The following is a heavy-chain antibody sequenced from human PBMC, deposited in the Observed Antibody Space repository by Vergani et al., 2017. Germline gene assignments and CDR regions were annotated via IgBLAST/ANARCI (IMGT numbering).Heavy chain of an antibody. CDR2: INPKNGLT. V-gene: IGHV1-2*02. Sequence: QVQLVQSGAEVKRPGASVKVSCKASGYTFTGYYLHWVRLAPGQGLEWMGWINPKNGLTNYAQKFQGRVTMTRDTSISTAYMELSRLRSDDTAVYYCARGLSFDYWGQGTLVTVSS. CDR1: GYTFTGYY. J-gene: IGHJ4*02. CDR3: ARGLSFDY.